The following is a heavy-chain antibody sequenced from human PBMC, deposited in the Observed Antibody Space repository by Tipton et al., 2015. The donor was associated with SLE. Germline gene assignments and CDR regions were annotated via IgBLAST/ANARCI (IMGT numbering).Heavy chain of an antibody. CDR2: ISSNGGST. Sequence: SLRLSCAASGFTFSSYAMHWVRQAPGKGLEYVSAISSNGGSTYYANSVKGRFTISRDNSKNTLYLQMNSLRAEDTAVYYCASVLDVDIVARGAFDIWGQGTMVTVSS. CDR3: ASVLDVDIVARGAFDI. J-gene: IGHJ3*02. CDR1: GFTFSSYA. D-gene: IGHD5-12*01. V-gene: IGHV3-64*01.